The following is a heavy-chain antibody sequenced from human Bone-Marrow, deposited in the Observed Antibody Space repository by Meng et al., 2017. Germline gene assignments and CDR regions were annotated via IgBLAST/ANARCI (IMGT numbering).Heavy chain of an antibody. D-gene: IGHD1-26*01. CDR2: ISAYNGNT. J-gene: IGHJ4*02. V-gene: IGHV1-18*01. Sequence: HLVQSGAELKKPGASGQVSFQASGYTFTSFGISWVRQAPVQGLEWMGWISAYNGNTNYAQKLQGRVTMTTDTSTSTAYMELRSLRSDDTAVYYCARDGRSSGSNTAIDYWGQGTLVTVSS. CDR3: ARDGRSSGSNTAIDY. CDR1: GYTFTSFG.